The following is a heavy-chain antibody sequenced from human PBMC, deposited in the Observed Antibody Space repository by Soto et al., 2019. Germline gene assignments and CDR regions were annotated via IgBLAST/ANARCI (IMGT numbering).Heavy chain of an antibody. D-gene: IGHD6-19*01. J-gene: IGHJ4*02. CDR3: ARQEDSSTYYRAYYFDY. CDR1: GGSISSYY. V-gene: IGHV4-4*07. Sequence: SETLSLTCTVSGGSISSYYVSWIRQSAGKGLEWIGRIDTSGTTNYNPSLKSRVTMSVDASKNHFSLNLSSVTAADTAVYFCARQEDSSTYYRAYYFDYWGQGTLVTVSS. CDR2: IDTSGTT.